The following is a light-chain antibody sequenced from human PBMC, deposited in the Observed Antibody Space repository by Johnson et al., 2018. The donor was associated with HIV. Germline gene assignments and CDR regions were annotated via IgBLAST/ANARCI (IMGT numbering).Light chain of an antibody. V-gene: IGLV1-44*01. J-gene: IGLJ1*01. CDR3: GTWDTSLSAYV. CDR2: RNN. CDR1: SSNIGSYT. Sequence: QSVLTQPPSASGTPGQRVTISCSGSSSNIGSYTVNWYQQLPGTAPKLLIYRNNQRPSGVPDRFSGSKSGTSASLAISGLQVDDEADYYCGTWDTSLSAYVFGTGTKVTVL.